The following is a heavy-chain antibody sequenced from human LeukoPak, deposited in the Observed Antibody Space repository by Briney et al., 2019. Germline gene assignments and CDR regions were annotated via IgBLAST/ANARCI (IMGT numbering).Heavy chain of an antibody. CDR3: ATGVVTAIYYYFDY. J-gene: IGHJ4*02. CDR2: IIPIFGTA. V-gene: IGHV1-69*05. Sequence: GASVKVSCKASGGTFSSYAISWVRQAPGQGLEWMGRIIPIFGTANYAQKFQGRVTITTDESTSTAYMELSRLTSDDTAVYYCATGVVTAIYYYFDYWGQGTLVTVSS. CDR1: GGTFSSYA. D-gene: IGHD2-21*02.